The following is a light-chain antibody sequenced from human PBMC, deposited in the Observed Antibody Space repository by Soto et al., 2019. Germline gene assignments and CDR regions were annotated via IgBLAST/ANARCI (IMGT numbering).Light chain of an antibody. V-gene: IGKV3-15*01. CDR1: RSVGDN. CDR2: DAS. Sequence: TVMTQSPAALSVSPGDRASLSCRASRSVGDNLPWYQVRPGQSPRLLIFDASTRATGVPVRFTGSGSGTEFTLTIASLQSDDIATYYCQQYDDWPPLTFGGGTKV. J-gene: IGKJ4*01. CDR3: QQYDDWPPLT.